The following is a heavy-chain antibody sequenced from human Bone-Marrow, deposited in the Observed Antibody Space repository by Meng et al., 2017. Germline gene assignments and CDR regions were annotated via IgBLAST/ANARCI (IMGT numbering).Heavy chain of an antibody. J-gene: IGHJ5*02. CDR2: IYYSGTT. V-gene: IGHV4-31*01. CDR1: GGSISSGGYY. CDR3: ARDIRQGGNIWFDP. D-gene: IGHD3-16*01. Sequence: QVQRQESGPGLVKPSQTLSLTCTVSGGSISSGGYYWSWIRQHPGKGLEWIGYIYYSGTTYYNPSLSSLVTISVDTSKNQFSLNLSSVTAADTAVYYCARDIRQGGNIWFDPWGQGTLVTASS.